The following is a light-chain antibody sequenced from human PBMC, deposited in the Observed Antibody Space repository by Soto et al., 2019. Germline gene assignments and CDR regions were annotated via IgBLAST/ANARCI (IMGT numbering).Light chain of an antibody. CDR2: DAS. CDR3: QQRRSWPPTIT. Sequence: EIVLTQSPATLSLSPGGRATLSCRASQSVSTYLAWYQQRPGQAPKLLIYDASYRVTDIPPRFGGSGSGTDFTLTISSLEPEDFAVYYCQQRRSWPPTITFGQGTRLDIK. V-gene: IGKV3-11*01. CDR1: QSVSTY. J-gene: IGKJ5*01.